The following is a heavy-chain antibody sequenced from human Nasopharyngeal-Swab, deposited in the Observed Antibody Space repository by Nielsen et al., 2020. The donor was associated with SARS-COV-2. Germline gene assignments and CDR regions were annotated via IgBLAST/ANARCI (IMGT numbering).Heavy chain of an antibody. D-gene: IGHD6-13*01. V-gene: IGHV3-53*04. CDR3: AGSSSWYTTRHDY. CDR2: IYSGGST. J-gene: IGHJ4*02. Sequence: GGSLRLSCAASGFTVSSNYMSWVRQAPGKGLEWVSVIYSGGSTYYADSVKGRFTISRHNSKNTLYLQMNSLRAEDTAVYYCAGSSSWYTTRHDYWGQGTLVTVSS. CDR1: GFTVSSNY.